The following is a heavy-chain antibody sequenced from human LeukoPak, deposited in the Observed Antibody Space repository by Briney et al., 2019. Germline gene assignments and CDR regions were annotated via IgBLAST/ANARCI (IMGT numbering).Heavy chain of an antibody. V-gene: IGHV4-39*01. J-gene: IGHJ3*02. CDR1: GGSISSSSYF. CDR3: ARQFPDLEWLPRPLDAFDI. D-gene: IGHD3-3*01. Sequence: SETLSLTCTVSGGSISSSSYFWGWIRQPPGKGLEWIGSIYYTGSTYYSPSLKSRVTISVDTSKNQFSLRLSSVTAADTAVYYCARQFPDLEWLPRPLDAFDIWGQGTIVTVSS. CDR2: IYYTGST.